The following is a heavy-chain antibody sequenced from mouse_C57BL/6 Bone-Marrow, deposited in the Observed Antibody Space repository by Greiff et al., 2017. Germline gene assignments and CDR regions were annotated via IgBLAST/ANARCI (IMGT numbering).Heavy chain of an antibody. CDR3: ARSGSNYPSGY. J-gene: IGHJ2*01. D-gene: IGHD2-5*01. CDR1: GYSFTGYY. V-gene: IGHV1-42*01. CDR2: INPSTGGT. Sequence: VQLKESGAELVRPGASVKISCKASGYSFTGYYMNWVKQSPEKSLEWIGEINPSTGGTTYNQKFKAKATLTVDKSSSTAYMQLKSLTSEDSAVYYCARSGSNYPSGYWGQGTTLTVSS.